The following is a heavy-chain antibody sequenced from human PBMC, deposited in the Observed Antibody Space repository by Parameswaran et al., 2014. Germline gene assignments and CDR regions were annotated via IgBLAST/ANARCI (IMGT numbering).Heavy chain of an antibody. CDR2: IRKKANSYTT. J-gene: IGHJ4*02. CDR3: ARSGSYRPFDC. Sequence: WIRQPPGKGLEWVGRIRKKANSYTTEYAGSVKGRFTISRDDSKNSLYLQMNSLKTEDTAVYYCARSGSYRPFDCWGQGTLVTVSS. D-gene: IGHD1-26*01. V-gene: IGHV3-72*01.